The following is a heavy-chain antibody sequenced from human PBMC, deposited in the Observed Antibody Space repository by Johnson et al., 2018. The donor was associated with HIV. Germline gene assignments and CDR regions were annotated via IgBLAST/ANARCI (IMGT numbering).Heavy chain of an antibody. D-gene: IGHD3-22*01. Sequence: QVQLVESGGGVVQPGRSLRLSCAASGFTFSSYAMHWVRQAPGKGLEWVAVISYDGSNKYYADSMKGRFTISRDNSKNTLYLQMNSLIPEDTAVYYCARGSRYTYDNDDAYLLHAFDFWGQGTMVTVSS. J-gene: IGHJ3*01. CDR2: ISYDGSNK. V-gene: IGHV3-30*04. CDR3: ARGSRYTYDNDDAYLLHAFDF. CDR1: GFTFSSYA.